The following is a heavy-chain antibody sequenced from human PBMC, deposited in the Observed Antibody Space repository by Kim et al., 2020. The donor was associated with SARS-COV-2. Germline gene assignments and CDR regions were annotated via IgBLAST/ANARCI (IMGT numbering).Heavy chain of an antibody. D-gene: IGHD3-10*01. J-gene: IGHJ4*02. CDR1: GYTFTSYY. Sequence: ASVKVSCKASGYTFTSYYMHWVRQAPGQGLEWMGIINPSGGSTSYAQKFQGRVTMTRDTSTSTVYMELSSLRSEDTAVYYCARAGSGSYYLTSYPLDYWGQGTLVTVSS. CDR3: ARAGSGSYYLTSYPLDY. CDR2: INPSGGST. V-gene: IGHV1-46*01.